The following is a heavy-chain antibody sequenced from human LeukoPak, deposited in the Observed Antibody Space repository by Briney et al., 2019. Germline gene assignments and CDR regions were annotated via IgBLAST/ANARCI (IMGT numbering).Heavy chain of an antibody. J-gene: IGHJ3*02. CDR3: ARGGDMRVVGAFDI. CDR1: GYTFASYG. D-gene: IGHD3-22*01. CDR2: SSAYNGNT. Sequence: GASVKVSCKASGYTFASYGINWVRQAPGQGLEWMGWSSAYNGNTNYAQKLQGRVTMTRDTSTSTVYMELRSLRSDDTALYYCARGGDMRVVGAFDIWGQGTMVTVSS. V-gene: IGHV1-18*01.